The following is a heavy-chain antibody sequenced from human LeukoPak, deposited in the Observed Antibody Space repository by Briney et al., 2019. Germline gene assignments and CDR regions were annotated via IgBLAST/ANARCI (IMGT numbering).Heavy chain of an antibody. V-gene: IGHV3-7*03. D-gene: IGHD5-24*01. CDR2: IKGDGSQK. J-gene: IGHJ4*02. CDR3: ARGAGYNYPYYFDY. Sequence: GGSLRLSCAASGFSFSDHWLDWVRQAPGRGLEWVAHIKGDGSQKYYVDSVKGRFTISRDNSKNTLYLQMNSLRAEDTAVYYCARGAGYNYPYYFDYWGQGTLVTVSS. CDR1: GFSFSDHW.